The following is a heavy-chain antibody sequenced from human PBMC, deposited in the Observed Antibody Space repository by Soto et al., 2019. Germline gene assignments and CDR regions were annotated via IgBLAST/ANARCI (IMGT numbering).Heavy chain of an antibody. CDR3: ARHPGLKMPEGIARPRSYYYYMDV. J-gene: IGHJ6*03. Sequence: GESLKISCKGSGYSFTSYWIGWVHQMPGKGLEWMGIIYPGDSDTRYSPSFQGQVTISADKSISTAYLQWSSLKASDTAMYYCARHPGLKMPEGIARPRSYYYYMDVWGKGTTVTVSS. D-gene: IGHD6-6*01. V-gene: IGHV5-51*07. CDR2: IYPGDSDT. CDR1: GYSFTSYW.